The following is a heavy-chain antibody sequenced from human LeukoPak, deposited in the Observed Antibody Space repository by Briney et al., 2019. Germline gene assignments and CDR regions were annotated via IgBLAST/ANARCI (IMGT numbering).Heavy chain of an antibody. Sequence: ASVKVSCKASGGTFSSYAISWVRQAPGQGLEWMGGIIPIFGTANYAQKFQGRVTITADESTSTASMELSSLRSEDTAVYYCARAARSLRFLGYCSGGSCYSYYFDYWGQGTLVTVSS. CDR2: IIPIFGTA. V-gene: IGHV1-69*13. CDR3: ARAARSLRFLGYCSGGSCYSYYFDY. J-gene: IGHJ4*02. D-gene: IGHD2-15*01. CDR1: GGTFSSYA.